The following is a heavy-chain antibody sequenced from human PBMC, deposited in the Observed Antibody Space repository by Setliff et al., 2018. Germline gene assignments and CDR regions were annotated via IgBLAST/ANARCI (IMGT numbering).Heavy chain of an antibody. D-gene: IGHD3-10*01. Sequence: ASVKVSCKASGYTVTGHYIHWVRQAPGQGLEWLGWINPRTGVTNYAQKFQGRVTMARDTSITTVYMDLSSLKSDDTAVYYCARGTDYHGSGSYWAKDVWGKGTTVTVSS. CDR2: INPRTGVT. J-gene: IGHJ6*04. CDR1: GYTVTGHY. CDR3: ARGTDYHGSGSYWAKDV. V-gene: IGHV1-2*02.